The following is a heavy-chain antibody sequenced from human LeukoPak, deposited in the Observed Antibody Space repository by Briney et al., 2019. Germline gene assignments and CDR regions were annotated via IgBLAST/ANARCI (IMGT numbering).Heavy chain of an antibody. V-gene: IGHV1-24*01. Sequence: ASVKVSCTVSGYTLTVLSMHWVRQAPGKGLEWMGGFDHEDGETIYAQKFQGRVTMTEDTSTDTAYMELSSLRSEGTAVYYCATQAGEDNWFDPWGQGTLVTVSS. CDR1: GYTLTVLS. J-gene: IGHJ5*02. CDR2: FDHEDGET. CDR3: ATQAGEDNWFDP. D-gene: IGHD3-10*01.